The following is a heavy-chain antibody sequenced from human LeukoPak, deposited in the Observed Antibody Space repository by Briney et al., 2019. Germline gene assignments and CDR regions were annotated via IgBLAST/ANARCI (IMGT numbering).Heavy chain of an antibody. Sequence: GGSLRLSGAASGFTFSNYNMNWVRQAPGKAMEWVSSITSSGTYIFYADSVKGRFTISRDNAKNSLYLQMDSLGPEDTAVYYCARDPYSGNYGNDYYYYMDVWGKGTTVTISS. D-gene: IGHD1-26*01. J-gene: IGHJ6*03. CDR3: ARDPYSGNYGNDYYYYMDV. CDR1: GFTFSNYN. V-gene: IGHV3-21*01. CDR2: ITSSGTYI.